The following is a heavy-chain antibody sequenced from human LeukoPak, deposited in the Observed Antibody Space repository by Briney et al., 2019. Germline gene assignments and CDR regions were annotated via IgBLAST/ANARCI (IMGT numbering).Heavy chain of an antibody. Sequence: PSETLSLTCTVSAGSISSYYWSWIRQPPGKGLEWIGYIYYSGSTNYNPSLKSRVTISIDTSKNQFSLKLSSVTAADTAVYYCARGIVVVPAAIRGWWFDPWGQGTLVTVSS. J-gene: IGHJ5*02. CDR2: IYYSGST. D-gene: IGHD2-2*02. CDR3: ARGIVVVPAAIRGWWFDP. V-gene: IGHV4-59*01. CDR1: AGSISSYY.